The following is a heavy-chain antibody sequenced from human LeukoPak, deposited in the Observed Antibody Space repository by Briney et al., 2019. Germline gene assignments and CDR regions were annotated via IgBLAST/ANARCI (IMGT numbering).Heavy chain of an antibody. Sequence: ASVKVSCKASGYTFTSYGISWVRQAPGQGLEWMGWISAYNGNTNYAQKLQGRVTMTTDTSISTAYMELSRLRSDEMAVYYCARDGGEKSFDYWGQGALVTVSS. CDR3: ARDGGEKSFDY. CDR2: ISAYNGNT. D-gene: IGHD2-15*01. CDR1: GYTFTSYG. V-gene: IGHV1-18*03. J-gene: IGHJ4*02.